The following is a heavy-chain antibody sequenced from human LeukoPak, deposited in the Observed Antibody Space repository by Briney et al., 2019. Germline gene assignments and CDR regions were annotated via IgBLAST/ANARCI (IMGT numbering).Heavy chain of an antibody. CDR1: GFTFSVYG. CDR3: AKLRAARPGY. Sequence: GGSLRLSCAASGFTFSVYGMNWVRQAPGKGLEWVSGISDSGAITNYADSVKGRFTISRDNSKNTLYLQMHSLRPEDTAIYYCAKLRAARPGYWGQGTLVTVSS. V-gene: IGHV3-23*01. D-gene: IGHD6-6*01. J-gene: IGHJ4*02. CDR2: ISDSGAIT.